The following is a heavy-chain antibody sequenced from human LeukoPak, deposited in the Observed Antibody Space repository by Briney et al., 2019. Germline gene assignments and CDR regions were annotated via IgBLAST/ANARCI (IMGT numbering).Heavy chain of an antibody. V-gene: IGHV3-53*01. D-gene: IGHD4-23*01. CDR2: IYSGGST. Sequence: GGSLRLSCAASGFTVSSNYMSWVRQAPGKGLEWVSVIYSGGSTYYADSVKGRFTLSRDNSKNTPYLQMNSLRAEDTAVYYCARGWLRTYGGNPDAFDIWGQGTVVTVSS. J-gene: IGHJ3*02. CDR1: GFTVSSNY. CDR3: ARGWLRTYGGNPDAFDI.